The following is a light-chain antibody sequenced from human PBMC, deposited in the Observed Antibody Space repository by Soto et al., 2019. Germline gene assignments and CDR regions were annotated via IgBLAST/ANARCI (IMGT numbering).Light chain of an antibody. CDR3: QHCNTSWT. J-gene: IGKJ1*01. CDR2: AAS. CDR1: QSISSY. Sequence: IQMTQSPSSLSASVGDRVTITCRASQSISSYLNWYQQKPGKAPKLLIYAASSLQSGVPSRFSGSGSGTEFTLTISSLQPDDFATYYCQHCNTSWTFGQGTKVDI. V-gene: IGKV1-39*01.